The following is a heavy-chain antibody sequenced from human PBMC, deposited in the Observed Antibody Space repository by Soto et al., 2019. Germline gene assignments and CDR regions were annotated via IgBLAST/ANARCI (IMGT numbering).Heavy chain of an antibody. Sequence: EVQLVESGGGLVQPGRSLRLSCAASGFTFDDYAMHWVRQAPGKGLEWVSGISWNSGSIGYADSAKGRFTISRDNAKNSLYLQMNSLRAEDTALYYCAKGAWGSRYFDWLAGDYWGQGTLVTVSS. D-gene: IGHD3-9*01. J-gene: IGHJ4*02. CDR1: GFTFDDYA. CDR3: AKGAWGSRYFDWLAGDY. V-gene: IGHV3-9*01. CDR2: ISWNSGSI.